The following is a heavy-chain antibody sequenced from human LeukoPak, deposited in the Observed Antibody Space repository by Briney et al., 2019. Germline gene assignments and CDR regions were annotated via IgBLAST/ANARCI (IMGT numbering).Heavy chain of an antibody. D-gene: IGHD3-22*01. V-gene: IGHV3-7*01. CDR3: ARDPVDYDSSGYFFFSGPGQEFDY. J-gene: IGHJ4*02. Sequence: PGGSLRLSCAASGFTFSSYWMSWVRQAPGKGLEWVANIKQDGSEKYYADSVKGRFTISRDSAKNSLYLQMNSLRAEDTAVYYCARDPVDYDSSGYFFFSGPGQEFDYWGQGTLVTVSS. CDR1: GFTFSSYW. CDR2: IKQDGSEK.